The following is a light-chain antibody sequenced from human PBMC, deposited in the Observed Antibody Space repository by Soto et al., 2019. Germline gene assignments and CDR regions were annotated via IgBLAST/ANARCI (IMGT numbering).Light chain of an antibody. CDR2: GAS. V-gene: IGKV3-20*01. CDR3: QQYLQSPRT. Sequence: EIVLTQSPGTLSLSPGERATLSCRASQRFNSNFLGWYQQKPGQAPRLLIFGASNRATGIPDRFSGSGSGTDFTLTITKLEPEDFAVYYCQQYLQSPRTFGQGTKLEIK. CDR1: QRFNSNF. J-gene: IGKJ2*01.